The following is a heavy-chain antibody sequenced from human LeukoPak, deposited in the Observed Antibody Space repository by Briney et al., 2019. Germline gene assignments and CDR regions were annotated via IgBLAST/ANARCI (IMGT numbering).Heavy chain of an antibody. D-gene: IGHD3-16*02. V-gene: IGHV4-39*01. CDR3: ATRGIVIHAFDI. J-gene: IGHJ3*02. CDR1: GGSISSSGYY. CDR2: IFYNGGS. Sequence: SETLSLTCTVSGGSISSSGYYWGWIRQPLGKGLEWIGHIFYNGGSYYNPSLLSRVTISVDTSKNQFSLKLSSVTAADTGVYYCATRGIVIHAFDIWGHGTMVTVSS.